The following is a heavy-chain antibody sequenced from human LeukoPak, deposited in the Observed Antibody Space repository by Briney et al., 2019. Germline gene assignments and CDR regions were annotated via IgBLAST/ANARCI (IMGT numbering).Heavy chain of an antibody. Sequence: GGSLRLSCAASGFTFDDYGMSWVRQAPGKGLEWVSDINWNGGSTGYADSVKGRFTISRDNAKNSLYLQINSLRAEDTALYHCARVRGYYGSGSYYGGWFDPWGQGTLVTVSS. CDR2: INWNGGST. CDR3: ARVRGYYGSGSYYGGWFDP. J-gene: IGHJ5*02. V-gene: IGHV3-20*01. D-gene: IGHD3-10*01. CDR1: GFTFDDYG.